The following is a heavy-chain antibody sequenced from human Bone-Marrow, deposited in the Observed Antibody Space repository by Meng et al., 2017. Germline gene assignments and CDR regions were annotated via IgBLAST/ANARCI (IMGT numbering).Heavy chain of an antibody. V-gene: IGHV1-69*01. CDR3: ARVYEYSSSWYQRWFDP. Sequence: QVQLVQAGAEVKKPGSSGKVSCKASGGTFSSYAISWVRQAPGQGLEWMGGIIPIFGTANYAQKFQGRVTITADESTSTAYMELSSLRSEDTAVYYCARVYEYSSSWYQRWFDPWGQGTLVTVSS. CDR1: GGTFSSYA. CDR2: IIPIFGTA. D-gene: IGHD6-13*01. J-gene: IGHJ5*02.